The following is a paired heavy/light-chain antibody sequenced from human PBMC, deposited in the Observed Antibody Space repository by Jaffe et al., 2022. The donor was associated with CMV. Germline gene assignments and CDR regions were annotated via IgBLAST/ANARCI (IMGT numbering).Heavy chain of an antibody. D-gene: IGHD3-9*01. CDR3: ARDRYYDILTGYWGLGY. CDR1: GFTFSSYS. Sequence: EVQLVESGGGLVKPGGSLRLSCAASGFTFSSYSMNWVRQAPGKGLEWVSSISSSSSYIYYADSVKGRFTISRDNAKNSLYLQMNSLRAEDTAVYYCARDRYYDILTGYWGLGYWGQGTLVTVSS. V-gene: IGHV3-21*01. J-gene: IGHJ4*02. CDR2: ISSSSSYI.
Light chain of an antibody. J-gene: IGKJ4*01. Sequence: DIVMTQTPLSLSVTPGQPASISCKSSQSLLHSDGKTYLYWYLQKPGQPPQLLIYEVSNRFSGVPDRFSGSGSGTDFTLKISRVEAEDVGVYYCMQSIQLPPLTFGGGTKVEIK. CDR1: QSLLHSDGKTY. V-gene: IGKV2D-29*01. CDR2: EVS. CDR3: MQSIQLPPLT.